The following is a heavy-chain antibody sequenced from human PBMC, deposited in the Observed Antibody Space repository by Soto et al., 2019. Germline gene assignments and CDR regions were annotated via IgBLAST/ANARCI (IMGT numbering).Heavy chain of an antibody. Sequence: PVGSLRLSCAASGFTLRTYTMNWVRKAPGKGLEWVSSISISSSDRYYADSVRGRFTISRDNAKNALYLQMNSLRADDTAVYFCVRGMNPLFGGQGTLVTVSS. J-gene: IGHJ4*01. V-gene: IGHV3-21*06. CDR3: VRGMNPLF. CDR1: GFTLRTYT. CDR2: ISISSSDR.